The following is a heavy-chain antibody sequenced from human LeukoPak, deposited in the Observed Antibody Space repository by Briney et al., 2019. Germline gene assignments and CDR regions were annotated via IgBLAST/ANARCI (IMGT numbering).Heavy chain of an antibody. V-gene: IGHV3-7*01. D-gene: IGHD3-3*01. CDR3: ARDSQGIFWSGKYYYYYYMDV. J-gene: IGHJ6*03. CDR2: IKQDGSEK. CDR1: GFTFSSYS. Sequence: GGSLRLSCAASGFTFSSYSMNWVRQAPGKGLDWVANIKQDGSEKYYVDSVKGRFTISRDNAKNSLYLQMNSLGAEDTAVYYCARDSQGIFWSGKYYYYYYMDVWGKGTTVTVSS.